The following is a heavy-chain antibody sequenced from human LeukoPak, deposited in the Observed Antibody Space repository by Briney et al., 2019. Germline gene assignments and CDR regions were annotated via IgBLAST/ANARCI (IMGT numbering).Heavy chain of an antibody. J-gene: IGHJ5*02. CDR1: GCTFISYW. D-gene: IGHD3-10*01. CDR2: IKQDGSEK. CDR3: AREAYGSGSYWSPNWFDP. V-gene: IGHV3-7*03. Sequence: CGSLRLTCAASGCTFISYWLSGVGQAPGKGVAGVADIKQDGSEKYYVGSVKGRFTISRDNAKNSLYLQMNSLRAEDTAVYYCAREAYGSGSYWSPNWFDPWGQGTLVTVSS.